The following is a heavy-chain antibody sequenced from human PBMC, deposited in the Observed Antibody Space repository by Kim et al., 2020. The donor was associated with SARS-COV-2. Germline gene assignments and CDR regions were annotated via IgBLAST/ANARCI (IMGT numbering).Heavy chain of an antibody. CDR1: GGSISSYY. V-gene: IGHV4-59*13. Sequence: SETLSLTCTVSGGSISSYYWSWIRQPPGKGLEWIGYIYYSGSTNYNPSLKSRVTISVDTSKNQFSLKLSSVTAADTAVYYCARGDYLTGLLGRVSWYFDLWGRGTLVTVSS. CDR2: IYYSGST. D-gene: IGHD4-17*01. CDR3: ARGDYLTGLLGRVSWYFDL. J-gene: IGHJ2*01.